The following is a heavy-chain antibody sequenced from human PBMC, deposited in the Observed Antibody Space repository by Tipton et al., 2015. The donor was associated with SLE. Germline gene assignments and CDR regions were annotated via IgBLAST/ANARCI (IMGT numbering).Heavy chain of an antibody. CDR1: GGSFSGYY. V-gene: IGHV4-34*01. Sequence: TLSLTCAVYGGSFSGYYWSWIRQPPGKGLEWIREINHSGSTNYNPSLKSRVTISVDTSKNQFSLKLSSVTAADTAVYYCAEPYSSSPWGQGTLVTVSS. CDR2: INHSGST. D-gene: IGHD6-13*01. J-gene: IGHJ5*02. CDR3: AEPYSSSP.